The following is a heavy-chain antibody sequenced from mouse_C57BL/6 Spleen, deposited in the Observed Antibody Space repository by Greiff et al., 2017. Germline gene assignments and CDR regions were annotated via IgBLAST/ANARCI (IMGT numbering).Heavy chain of an antibody. Sequence: EVKLMESGGGLVQSGRSLRLSCATSGFTFSDFYMEWVRQAPGKGLEWIAASRNKANDYTTEYSASVKGRFIVSRDTSQSILYLQMTALGAEDTAIYYCARGYWYFDVWGTGTTVTVSS. CDR1: GFTFSDFY. CDR3: ARGYWYFDV. CDR2: SRNKANDYTT. V-gene: IGHV7-1*01. J-gene: IGHJ1*03.